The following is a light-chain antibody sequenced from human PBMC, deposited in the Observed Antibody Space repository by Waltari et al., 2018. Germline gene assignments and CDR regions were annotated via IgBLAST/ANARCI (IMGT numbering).Light chain of an antibody. CDR1: TGPVPSGYY. J-gene: IGLJ3*02. CDR3: LLYYGDAQLGV. CDR2: SIS. Sequence: QTVVTQEPSLTVSPGGTVTLTFASSTGPVPSGYYHPWFQQTPGQAPSSLNYSISKTHSWTPARFSGSLLGGKAALTLSGAQPEDEAEYYCLLYYGDAQLGVFGGGTKLTVL. V-gene: IGLV7-43*01.